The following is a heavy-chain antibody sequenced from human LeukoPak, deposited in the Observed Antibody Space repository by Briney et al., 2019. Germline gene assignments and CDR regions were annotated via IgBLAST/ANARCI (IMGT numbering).Heavy chain of an antibody. CDR2: IRVYNGNT. J-gene: IGHJ3*02. CDR3: ARDCGGDCYSRQNAFDI. V-gene: IGHV1-18*01. CDR1: GYTFASYG. D-gene: IGHD2-21*02. Sequence: ASVKVSCKASGYTFASYGISWVRQAPGQGLEWMGWIRVYNGNTNYAQKLQGRVTMTTDTSTSTAYMELRSLRSDDTAVYYCARDCGGDCYSRQNAFDIWGQGTMVTVSS.